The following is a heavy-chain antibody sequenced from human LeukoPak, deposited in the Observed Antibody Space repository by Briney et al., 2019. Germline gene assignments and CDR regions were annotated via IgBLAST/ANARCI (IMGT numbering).Heavy chain of an antibody. V-gene: IGHV4-59*11. D-gene: IGHD2-2*02. CDR3: ARGSYRFDP. CDR1: GGSISSQY. J-gene: IGHJ5*02. CDR2: IYYSGST. Sequence: SETLSLTCTVSGGSISSQYWSWIRQPPGKGLEWIGYIYYSGSTNYNPSLKSRVTISIDTSKNQFSLNLNSVTAADTAVYYCARGSYRFDPWGPGTLVTVSS.